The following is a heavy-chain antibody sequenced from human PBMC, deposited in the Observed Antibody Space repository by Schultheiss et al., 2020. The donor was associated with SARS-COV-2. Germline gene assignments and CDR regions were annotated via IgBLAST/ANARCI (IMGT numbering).Heavy chain of an antibody. CDR1: GGSISSSSYY. CDR3: ARDNIVVVPAAIGGDDAFDI. D-gene: IGHD2-2*01. V-gene: IGHV4-39*07. J-gene: IGHJ3*02. CDR2: IYYSGST. Sequence: SETLSLTCTVSGGSISSSSYYWGWIRQPPGKGLEWIGSIYYSGSTYYNPSLKSRVTISVDTSKNQFSLKLSSVTAADTAVYYCARDNIVVVPAAIGGDDAFDIWGQGTTVTVSS.